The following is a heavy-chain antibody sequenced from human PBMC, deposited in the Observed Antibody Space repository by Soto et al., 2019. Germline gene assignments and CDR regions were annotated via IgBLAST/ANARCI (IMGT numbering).Heavy chain of an antibody. Sequence: GGSLRLSCAASGITLSSYAMSWVRQAPGKGPEWVSGISASGGSTSYADSVKGRFTISRDNSKNALYLQMNSLRADDTAVYHCAKGQNSGTYRFYFDYWGQGALVTVSS. CDR3: AKGQNSGTYRFYFDY. CDR2: ISASGGST. CDR1: GITLSSYA. V-gene: IGHV3-23*01. J-gene: IGHJ4*02. D-gene: IGHD1-26*01.